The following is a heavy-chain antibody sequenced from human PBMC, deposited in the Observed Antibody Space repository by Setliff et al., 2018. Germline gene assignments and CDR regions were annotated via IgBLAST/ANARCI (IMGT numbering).Heavy chain of an antibody. J-gene: IGHJ4*02. CDR3: ARGANPGEGYCSGGSCYTCVY. CDR2: ISAYNGNT. CDR1: GYTFTSYG. Sequence: GASVKVSCKASGYTFTSYGISWVRQAPGQGLEWMGWISAYNGNTNYAQKLQGRVTMTTDTSTSTAYMELSSLRSEDTAVYYCARGANPGEGYCSGGSCYTCVYWGQGTLVTVS. D-gene: IGHD2-15*01. V-gene: IGHV1-18*01.